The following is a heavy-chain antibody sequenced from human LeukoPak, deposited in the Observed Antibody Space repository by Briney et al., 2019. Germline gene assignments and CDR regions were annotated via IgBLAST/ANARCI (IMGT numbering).Heavy chain of an antibody. J-gene: IGHJ4*02. CDR2: ISGSGGST. CDR1: GFIFSNYA. V-gene: IGHV3-23*01. CDR3: AKSAYYDASGYYREYYFDY. Sequence: GGSLRLSCVSSGFIFSNYAMSWVRQAPGKGLEWVSSISGSGGSTHYADSVKGRFTISRDKTKNTLYLQMNSLRAEDTAVYYCAKSAYYDASGYYREYYFDYWGQGTLVTVSS. D-gene: IGHD3-22*01.